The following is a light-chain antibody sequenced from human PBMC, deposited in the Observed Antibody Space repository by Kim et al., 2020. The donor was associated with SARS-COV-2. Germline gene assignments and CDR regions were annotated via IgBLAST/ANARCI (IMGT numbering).Light chain of an antibody. CDR1: YNH. J-gene: IGLJ3*02. CDR2: DVN. CDR3: SSYASSTTWV. V-gene: IGLV2-14*04. Sequence: YNHVSWYQQHPDKVPKLMIYDVNKRPSGVSSRFSGSKSGNTASLTISGLQTEDEADYYCSSYASSTTWVFGGGPKVTVL.